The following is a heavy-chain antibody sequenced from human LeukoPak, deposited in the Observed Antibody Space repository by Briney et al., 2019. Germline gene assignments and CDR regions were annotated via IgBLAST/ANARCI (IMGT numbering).Heavy chain of an antibody. D-gene: IGHD3-22*01. CDR2: VSYSGGT. J-gene: IGHJ4*02. CDR1: GDSISTYY. Sequence: PSETLSLTCIVSGDSISTYYWSWVRQPPGKGLEWIGYVSYSGGTNYNPSLKSRLTISVDTSKNQFSMKLSSVTAADTAVYYCARLHYDTSGYYYFDYWGQGTLVTVSS. V-gene: IGHV4-59*01. CDR3: ARLHYDTSGYYYFDY.